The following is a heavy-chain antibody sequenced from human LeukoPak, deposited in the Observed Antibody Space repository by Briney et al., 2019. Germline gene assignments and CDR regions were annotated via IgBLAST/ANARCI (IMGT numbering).Heavy chain of an antibody. Sequence: SETLSLTCTVSGGSINTKYWSWIRQPPGEGLEFIGNIYYSGSTNYNPSLKSRVTISVDTSKNQFSLNLTSVTAADTAVYYCAGSQEEYYFIDVWGKGTTVTVSS. CDR3: AGSQEEYYFIDV. CDR1: GGSINTKY. V-gene: IGHV4-59*01. J-gene: IGHJ6*03. CDR2: IYYSGST.